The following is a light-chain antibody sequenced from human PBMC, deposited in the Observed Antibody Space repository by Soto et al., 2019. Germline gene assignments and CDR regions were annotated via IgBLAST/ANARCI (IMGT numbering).Light chain of an antibody. Sequence: DIQMTQSPTSLSASVGDRVTITCRASQNISSYLNWYQQKPGTAPKLLIEETSSLQSGVPSRFSGSGSGTAFPLTITSLQPEDLATYYCQQSYNIPITFGQGTRLEIK. CDR3: QQSYNIPIT. CDR2: ETS. J-gene: IGKJ5*01. V-gene: IGKV1-39*01. CDR1: QNISSY.